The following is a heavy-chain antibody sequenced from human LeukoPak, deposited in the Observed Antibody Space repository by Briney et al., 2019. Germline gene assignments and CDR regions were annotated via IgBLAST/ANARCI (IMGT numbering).Heavy chain of an antibody. CDR3: AKDLRGATVTTKGDY. V-gene: IGHV3-23*01. CDR1: GFTFSSYA. CDR2: ISASGGNT. J-gene: IGHJ4*02. Sequence: GGSLRLSCAASGFTFSSYAMSWVRQAPGKGLEWVSAISASGGNTYYADSVKGRFTISRDSSKNTLYLQMNSLRAEDTAIYYCAKDLRGATVTTKGDYWGQGTLVTVPS. D-gene: IGHD4-17*01.